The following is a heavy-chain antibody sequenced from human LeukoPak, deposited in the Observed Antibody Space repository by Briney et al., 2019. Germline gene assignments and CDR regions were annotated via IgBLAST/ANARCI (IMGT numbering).Heavy chain of an antibody. V-gene: IGHV4-30-4*01. D-gene: IGHD3-10*01. Sequence: SETLSLTCTVSGGSISSGDYYWSWIRQPPGKGLEWIGYIYYSGSTYYNPSLKSRVTISVDTSKNQFSLKLSSVTAADTAVYYCARRWGSGSPGGSGYDNWFDPWGQGTLVTVSS. CDR2: IYYSGST. J-gene: IGHJ5*02. CDR1: GGSISSGDYY. CDR3: ARRWGSGSPGGSGYDNWFDP.